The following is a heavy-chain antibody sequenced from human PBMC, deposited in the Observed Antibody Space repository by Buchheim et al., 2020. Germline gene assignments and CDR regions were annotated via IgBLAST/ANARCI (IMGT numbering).Heavy chain of an antibody. CDR2: IIPIFGTA. Sequence: QVQLVQSGAEVKKPGSSVKVSCKASGGTFSSYAISWVRQAPGQGLEWMGGIIPIFGTANYAQKFQGRVTITADESTSTAYMELSSLRSEDTAGYYCARDPTYYYDSSGSGEGYFDYWGQGTL. CDR3: ARDPTYYYDSSGSGEGYFDY. V-gene: IGHV1-69*01. D-gene: IGHD3-22*01. CDR1: GGTFSSYA. J-gene: IGHJ4*02.